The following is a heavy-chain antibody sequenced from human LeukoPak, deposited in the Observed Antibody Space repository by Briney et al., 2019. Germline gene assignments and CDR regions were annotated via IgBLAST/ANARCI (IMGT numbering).Heavy chain of an antibody. CDR1: GFTFTNYG. D-gene: IGHD3-22*01. CDR3: VRLSPYDSSGYYYDY. V-gene: IGHV3-13*01. Sequence: GGSLRLSCAASGFTFTNYGVHWVRQAIGKGLEWVSGIGTAGDTYYPGSVKGRFTISRENAKNSMYLQMNSLRTGDTAVYYCVRLSPYDSSGYYYDYWGQGTLVTVSS. CDR2: IGTAGDT. J-gene: IGHJ4*02.